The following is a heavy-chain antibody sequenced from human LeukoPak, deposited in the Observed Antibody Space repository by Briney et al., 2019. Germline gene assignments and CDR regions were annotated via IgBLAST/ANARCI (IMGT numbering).Heavy chain of an antibody. V-gene: IGHV1-69*13. CDR3: ANSHGYGYSDFDY. D-gene: IGHD5-18*01. CDR2: IIPIFGTA. CDR1: GGTFISYA. Sequence: SVKVSCKASGGTFISYAISWVRQAPGQGLEWMGGIIPIFGTANYAQKFQGRVTITADESTSTAYMELSSLRSEDTAVYYCANSHGYGYSDFDYWGQGTLVTVSS. J-gene: IGHJ4*02.